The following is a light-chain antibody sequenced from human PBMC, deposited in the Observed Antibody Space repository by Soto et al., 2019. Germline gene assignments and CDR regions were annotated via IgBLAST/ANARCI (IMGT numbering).Light chain of an antibody. CDR2: GAS. CDR1: QRVSSN. J-gene: IGKJ5*01. Sequence: QWPTHLYASKGERSALSCRASQRVSSNLAWYQQKPVPAPRLLIYGASSRATGIPDRFSGSGSGTDFTLTISRLEPEDFAAYYCQQYGRSRIPFGQGTRMAI. CDR3: QQYGRSRIP. V-gene: IGKV3-20*01.